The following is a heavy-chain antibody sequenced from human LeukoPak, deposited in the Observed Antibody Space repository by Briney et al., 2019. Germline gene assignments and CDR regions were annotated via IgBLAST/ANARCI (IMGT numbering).Heavy chain of an antibody. V-gene: IGHV2-5*02. Sequence: SGPPLVKPSQTLTLTCTFSGFSLQTSGVGVGWIRQPPGEALEWLGIIYWDDDKRYNSTLTPRLTITKDTSKNQVVLTMTNMDPLDTATYYCTHNQYPYDTSTYVPLGHWGQGILVTVSS. D-gene: IGHD3-16*01. CDR1: GFSLQTSGVG. CDR3: THNQYPYDTSTYVPLGH. J-gene: IGHJ4*01. CDR2: IYWDDDK.